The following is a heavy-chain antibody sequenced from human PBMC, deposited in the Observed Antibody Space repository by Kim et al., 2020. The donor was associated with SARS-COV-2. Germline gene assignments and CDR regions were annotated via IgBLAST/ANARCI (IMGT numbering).Heavy chain of an antibody. CDR1: GFTFSNAW. D-gene: IGHD3-10*01. J-gene: IGHJ4*02. Sequence: GGSLRLSCAASGFTFSNAWMSWVRQAPGKGLEWVGRIKSKTDGGTTDYAAPVKGRFTISRDDSKNTLYLQMNSLKTEDTAVYYCTTDRGYLWPGAGGPTFDYWGQGTLVTVSS. CDR2: IKSKTDGGTT. CDR3: TTDRGYLWPGAGGPTFDY. V-gene: IGHV3-15*01.